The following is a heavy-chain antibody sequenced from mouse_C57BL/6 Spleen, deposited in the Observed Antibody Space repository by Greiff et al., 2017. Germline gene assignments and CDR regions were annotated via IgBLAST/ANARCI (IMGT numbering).Heavy chain of an antibody. V-gene: IGHV1-53*01. D-gene: IGHD3-1*01. Sequence: QVQLQQSGTELVKPGASVKLSCTASGSTFTSYWMHWVKQRPGQGPEWIGNINPGSGYTNYNEKFKSKATLTVDNASSTAYMQLSSLTSEDSAVYICARYGANYSFDYWGQGTTLTVSS. CDR2: INPGSGYT. J-gene: IGHJ2*01. CDR3: ARYGANYSFDY. CDR1: GSTFTSYW.